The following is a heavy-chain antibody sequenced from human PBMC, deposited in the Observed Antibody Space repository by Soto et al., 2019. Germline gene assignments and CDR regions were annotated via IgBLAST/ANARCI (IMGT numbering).Heavy chain of an antibody. V-gene: IGHV4-34*01. CDR1: GGSFSGYY. D-gene: IGHD2-8*02. Sequence: QVQLQQWGAGLLKPSETLSLTCAVYGGSFSGYYWSWIRQPPGKGLEWIGEINHSGSTNYNPSLKSRVTISVDTSKNQFSLKLISVTAADTAVYYCVLGDYFDYWGQGTLVTVSS. J-gene: IGHJ4*02. CDR2: INHSGST. CDR3: VLGDYFDY.